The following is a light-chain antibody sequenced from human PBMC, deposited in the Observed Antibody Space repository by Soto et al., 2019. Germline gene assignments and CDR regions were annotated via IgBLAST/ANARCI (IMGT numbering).Light chain of an antibody. Sequence: DIQMTPSPSSLSASVVDRVTITCRASQGISRWLAWYQQKPGRAPKLLIYAASNLQTGVPSRFSGSGSGTDFALTITSLQAEDFATYHCQQAYNFPFTFGPGTKVDI. CDR2: AAS. J-gene: IGKJ3*01. CDR3: QQAYNFPFT. V-gene: IGKV1-12*01. CDR1: QGISRW.